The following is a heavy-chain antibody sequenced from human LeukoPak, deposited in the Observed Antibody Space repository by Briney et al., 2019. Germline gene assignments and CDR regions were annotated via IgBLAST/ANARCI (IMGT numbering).Heavy chain of an antibody. D-gene: IGHD6-13*01. V-gene: IGHV3-23*01. CDR1: GFTFSSYA. J-gene: IGHJ4*02. Sequence: GGSLRLSCAASGFTFSSYAMSWVRQAPGKGLAWVSVVSGSGGSTNYADSVKGRFTISRDNSKNTLYLQMNILRAEDTAVYYCGVYSSSWHDYWGQGTLVTVSS. CDR3: GVYSSSWHDY. CDR2: VSGSGGST.